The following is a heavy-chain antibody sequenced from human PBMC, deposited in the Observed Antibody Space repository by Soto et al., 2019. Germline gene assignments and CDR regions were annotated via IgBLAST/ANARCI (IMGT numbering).Heavy chain of an antibody. CDR3: ARQDYYDSSGFPPRYYYYGMDV. CDR2: ISAYNGNT. V-gene: IGHV1-18*01. J-gene: IGHJ6*02. D-gene: IGHD3-22*01. CDR1: GYTFTSYG. Sequence: GXSVKVSCKASGYTFTSYGISWVRQAPVQGLEWMGWISAYNGNTNYAQKLQGRVTMTTDTSTSTAYMELRSLRSDDTAVYYCARQDYYDSSGFPPRYYYYGMDVWGQGTTVTV.